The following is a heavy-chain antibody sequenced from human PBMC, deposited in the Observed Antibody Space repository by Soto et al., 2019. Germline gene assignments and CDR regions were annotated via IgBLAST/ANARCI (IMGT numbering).Heavy chain of an antibody. V-gene: IGHV1-18*01. CDR2: ISAYNGNT. CDR1: GYTFTSHG. D-gene: IGHD3-10*01. J-gene: IGHJ3*02. CDR3: ARLQLRGDAFDI. Sequence: QVQLVQSGAEVKKSGASVRVSCKASGYTFTSHGISWVRQAPGQGLEWMGWISAYNGNTNYAQKLQGRVTMTTDTSASAAYMELRSLGSDDTAVYYCARLQLRGDAFDIWGQGTMVTVSS.